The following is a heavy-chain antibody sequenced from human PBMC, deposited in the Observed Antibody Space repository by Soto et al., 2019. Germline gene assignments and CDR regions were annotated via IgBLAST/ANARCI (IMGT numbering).Heavy chain of an antibody. V-gene: IGHV3-48*02. Sequence: EVQLVESGGGLVQPAGSLRLSCAASGFTFSVYSMNWIRQAPGKGLQWVSYMTSDMKTIHYADSVKGRFTISRDNAKNLVYLQMTSLRDEDTAVYYCARSVEGHFDYWGQGALVTVSS. CDR3: ARSVEGHFDY. CDR1: GFTFSVYS. D-gene: IGHD6-19*01. J-gene: IGHJ4*02. CDR2: MTSDMKTI.